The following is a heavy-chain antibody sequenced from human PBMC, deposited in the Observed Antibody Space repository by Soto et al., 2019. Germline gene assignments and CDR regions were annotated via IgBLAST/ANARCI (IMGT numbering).Heavy chain of an antibody. CDR2: VNPIVSMS. CDR1: GDTFNFYS. J-gene: IGHJ4*02. D-gene: IGHD3-10*01. CDR3: ASSYWSGDRAFDY. V-gene: IGHV1-69*02. Sequence: QVQLVQSGAEVKRPGSSVKVSCKASGDTFNFYSINWVRQAPGLGLEWMGRVNPIVSMSNYAQKFQGRVTMTADNSTGTAYMELSSLRSEDTAIYYCASSYWSGDRAFDYWGQGALVTVSS.